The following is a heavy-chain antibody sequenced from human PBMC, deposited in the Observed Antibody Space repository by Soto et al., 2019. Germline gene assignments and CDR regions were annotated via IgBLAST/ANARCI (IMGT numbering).Heavy chain of an antibody. CDR3: AKVLRPITIFGVVPDYGMDV. J-gene: IGHJ6*02. CDR1: GFTFSTYA. Sequence: PGGSLRLSCAASGFTFSTYAMAWVRQAPGKGLEWVSGVSASGLNTDYADPVKGRFYISRDNSKNTVSLHMNSLRAEDTAVYYCAKVLRPITIFGVVPDYGMDVWGQGTTVTVSS. V-gene: IGHV3-23*01. CDR2: VSASGLNT. D-gene: IGHD3-3*01.